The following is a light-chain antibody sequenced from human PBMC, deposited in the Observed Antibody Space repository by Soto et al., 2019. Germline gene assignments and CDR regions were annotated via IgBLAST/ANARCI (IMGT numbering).Light chain of an antibody. CDR2: RAS. Sequence: ETVMTQSPATLSVSPGERATLSCRASQNVFTNVAWYQQKPGQAPRLLIYRASTRATGVPARFSGSGSGTEFTLTISSLQSEDFALYFCQQFSDWLPYTVGQGTKLEIK. J-gene: IGKJ2*01. CDR1: QNVFTN. V-gene: IGKV3-15*01. CDR3: QQFSDWLPYT.